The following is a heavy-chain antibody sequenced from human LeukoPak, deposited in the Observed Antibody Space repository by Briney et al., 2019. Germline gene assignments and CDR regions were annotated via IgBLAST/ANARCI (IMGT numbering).Heavy chain of an antibody. J-gene: IGHJ4*02. CDR3: AKGNLWFGELDDY. V-gene: IGHV3-30-3*01. CDR2: ITYDGNNK. Sequence: PGGSLRLSCAASGFTFSRYAMHWVRQAPGKGLEWVAVITYDGNNKYYADSVKGRFTISRDNSENSLYLQMNSLRTEDTAVYYCAKGNLWFGELDDYWGQGTLVTVSS. D-gene: IGHD3-10*01. CDR1: GFTFSRYA.